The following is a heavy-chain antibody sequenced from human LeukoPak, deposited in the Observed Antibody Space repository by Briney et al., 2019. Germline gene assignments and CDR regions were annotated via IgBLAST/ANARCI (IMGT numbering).Heavy chain of an antibody. J-gene: IGHJ3*02. Sequence: GESLKISCKGSGYDFSGDWIGWVRQMPGKGLELMGIIYPGDSDTRYSPSFQGQVTISADKSINTAYLQWSSLKASDTAMYYCASRGGSSYGFEDAFDIWGQGTMVTVSS. CDR1: GYDFSGDW. D-gene: IGHD5-18*01. CDR3: ASRGGSSYGFEDAFDI. CDR2: IYPGDSDT. V-gene: IGHV5-51*01.